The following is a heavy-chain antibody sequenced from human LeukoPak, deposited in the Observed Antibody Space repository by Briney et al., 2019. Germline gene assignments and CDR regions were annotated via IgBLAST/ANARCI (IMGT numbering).Heavy chain of an antibody. Sequence: GGSLRLSCAASGFTFSNYWMSWVRQAPGKGLEWVANIKQDGSEKYYVDTVKGRSTISRDNAKNSLYLQMNSLRAEDTAVYYCVGGILEWLFDYWGQGTLVTVSS. CDR3: VGGILEWLFDY. V-gene: IGHV3-7*01. J-gene: IGHJ4*02. CDR1: GFTFSNYW. D-gene: IGHD3-3*01. CDR2: IKQDGSEK.